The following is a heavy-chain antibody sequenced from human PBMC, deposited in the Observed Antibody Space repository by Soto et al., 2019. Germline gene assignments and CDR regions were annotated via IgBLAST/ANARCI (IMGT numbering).Heavy chain of an antibody. J-gene: IGHJ4*02. Sequence: QVQLVESGGGVVQPGRSLRLSCAASGFTFSDYAMHWVRQAPGKGLEWVAVISFDGSERYHADSVKGRFTISRDNSKNTLNLQMDSLGVDDTAVYYCAKALGELSPESYDYLGQGTLITVSS. D-gene: IGHD3-16*02. CDR1: GFTFSDYA. V-gene: IGHV3-30*18. CDR2: ISFDGSER. CDR3: AKALGELSPESYDY.